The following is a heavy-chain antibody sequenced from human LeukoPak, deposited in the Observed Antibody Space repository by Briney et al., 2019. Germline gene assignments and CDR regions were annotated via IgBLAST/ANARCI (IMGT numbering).Heavy chain of an antibody. CDR2: IYYSGST. V-gene: IGHV4-59*01. D-gene: IGHD1-26*01. CDR3: ARGLSGSYFGADYYYMDV. CDR1: GGSISSYY. Sequence: PSETLSLTCTVSGGSISSYYWSWIRQPPGKGLEWIGYIYYSGSTNYNPSLKSRVTISVDTSKNQFSLKLSSVTAADTAVYYCARGLSGSYFGADYYYMDVWGKGTTVTVSS. J-gene: IGHJ6*03.